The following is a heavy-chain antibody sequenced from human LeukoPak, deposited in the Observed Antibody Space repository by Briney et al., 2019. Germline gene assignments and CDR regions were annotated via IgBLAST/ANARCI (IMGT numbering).Heavy chain of an antibody. V-gene: IGHV1-69*04. CDR1: GGTFISYA. Sequence: ASVKVSCKASGGTFISYAISWVRQAPGQGLEWMGRIIPTLGAANYAQKFQGRVTMTADRSTNTVYMDLSSLRSEDTAVYYCARAPDYYGSRSYYWIYWGQGTLVTVSS. CDR3: ARAPDYYGSRSYYWIY. J-gene: IGHJ4*02. D-gene: IGHD3-10*01. CDR2: IIPTLGAA.